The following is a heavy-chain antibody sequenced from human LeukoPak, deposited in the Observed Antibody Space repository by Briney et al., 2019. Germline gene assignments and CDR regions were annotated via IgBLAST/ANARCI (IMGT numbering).Heavy chain of an antibody. Sequence: PSETLSLTCSVSGGSVSSGSDYWSWIRQPPGKGLEWIGYIYYTGNTNHNPSLKSRVTISVDTSKNQFSLKLSSVTAADTAVYYCARGVVVTALDYWGQGTLVTVSS. D-gene: IGHD2-21*02. V-gene: IGHV4-61*01. CDR1: GGSVSSGSDY. J-gene: IGHJ4*02. CDR2: IYYTGNT. CDR3: ARGVVVTALDY.